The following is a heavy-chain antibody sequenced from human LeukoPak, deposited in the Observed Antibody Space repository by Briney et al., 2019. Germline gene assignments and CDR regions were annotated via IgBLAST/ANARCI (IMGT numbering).Heavy chain of an antibody. CDR3: ARAPVAASYYFDY. V-gene: IGHV3-33*01. CDR1: GFTFSSYV. D-gene: IGHD6-19*01. CDR2: IWSDGSNK. Sequence: PGGSLRLSCAASGFTFSSYVMHWVRQAPGKGLEWVAVIWSDGSNKYYADSVNGRFTISRDNSKNTLYLQMNTLRAEDTAVYYCARAPVAASYYFDYWGQGTLVTVYS. J-gene: IGHJ4*02.